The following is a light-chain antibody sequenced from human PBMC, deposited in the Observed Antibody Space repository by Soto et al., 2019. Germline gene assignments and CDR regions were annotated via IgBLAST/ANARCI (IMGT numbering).Light chain of an antibody. V-gene: IGKV3-11*01. CDR1: QGIGDT. Sequence: EVVMRQSPATLSVSPGEGATLAFRASQGIGDTLAWYQHKPGQTPRLLIYDTSTRATGVPARFSGSGSGTDFTLTISNLEPEDFAVYYCQQHSHWPPWTFGQGTKVDIK. J-gene: IGKJ1*01. CDR3: QQHSHWPPWT. CDR2: DTS.